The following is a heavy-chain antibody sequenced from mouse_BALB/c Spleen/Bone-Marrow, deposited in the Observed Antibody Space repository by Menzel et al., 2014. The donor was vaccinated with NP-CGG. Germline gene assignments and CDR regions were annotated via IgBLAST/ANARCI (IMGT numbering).Heavy chain of an antibody. CDR1: GYTFTDYY. Sequence: QVHVKQSGAELARPGASVKLSCKASGYTFTDYYINWVKQRTGQGLEWIGEIYPGGGNTYYNEKFKGKATLTADKSSSTAYMLLSSLTSEDSAVYFCARSRGYAWFAYWGQGTLVTVSA. V-gene: IGHV1-77*01. J-gene: IGHJ3*01. D-gene: IGHD2-2*01. CDR3: ARSRGYAWFAY. CDR2: IYPGGGNT.